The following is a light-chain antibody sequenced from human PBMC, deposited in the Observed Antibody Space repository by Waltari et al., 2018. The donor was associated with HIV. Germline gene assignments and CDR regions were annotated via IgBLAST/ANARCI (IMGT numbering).Light chain of an antibody. CDR3: AAWDDYLNGYV. CDR1: SSNIGNNA. V-gene: IGLV1-36*01. J-gene: IGLJ1*01. Sequence: QSVLTQPPSVSEAPRQRVTISCSGRSSNIGNNAVNWYQQVPGKAPKVLIYYDDLLSSGVSDRFSGSKSGTSASLAIRGLQSEDEAEYYCAAWDDYLNGYVFGSGTKVTVL. CDR2: YDD.